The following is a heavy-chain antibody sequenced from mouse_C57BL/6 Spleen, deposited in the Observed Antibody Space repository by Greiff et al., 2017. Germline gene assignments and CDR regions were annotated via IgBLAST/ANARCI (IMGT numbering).Heavy chain of an antibody. CDR3: ARHEVLNWDREAPGFDY. D-gene: IGHD4-1*01. CDR1: GYTFTEYT. V-gene: IGHV1-62-2*01. J-gene: IGHJ2*01. CDR2: FYPGSGSI. Sequence: QVQLQQSGAELVKPGASVKLSCKASGYTFTEYTIPWVKQRSGQGLEWIGWFYPGSGSIKYNEKFKDKATVTADKSSSTVYMELSRLPAEDSAVYVCARHEVLNWDREAPGFDYWGQGTTLTVSS.